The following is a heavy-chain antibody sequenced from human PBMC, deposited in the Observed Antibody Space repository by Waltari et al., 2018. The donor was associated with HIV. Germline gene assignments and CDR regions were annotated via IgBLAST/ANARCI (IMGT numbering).Heavy chain of an antibody. V-gene: IGHV4-39*02. Sequence: QLQLQESGPGLVKPSETVSLICTVSGGSISSNRYYCGWIRQPPGKGLEWFGSVYYSGSTYYNPSLKSRVTISVDTPKNHFSLKLTSMTATDSAVYYCARGYCSSRACYTGSWFDPWGQGTLVTVSS. CDR3: ARGYCSSRACYTGSWFDP. D-gene: IGHD2-8*01. J-gene: IGHJ5*02. CDR2: VYYSGST. CDR1: GGSISSNRYY.